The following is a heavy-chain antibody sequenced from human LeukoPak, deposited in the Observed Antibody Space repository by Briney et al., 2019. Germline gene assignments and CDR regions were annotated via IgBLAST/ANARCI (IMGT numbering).Heavy chain of an antibody. V-gene: IGHV3-30*18. Sequence: GGSLRLSCAASGFTFTSYGMHWVRQAPGKGLEWLALILHDGSYKYYADSVKGRFTISRDNSKNTLYLEMNSLRAEDTAVYYCAKGIAVAGTTGYYYGLDVWGQGTTVTVSS. CDR1: GFTFTSYG. D-gene: IGHD6-19*01. CDR2: ILHDGSYK. CDR3: AKGIAVAGTTGYYYGLDV. J-gene: IGHJ6*02.